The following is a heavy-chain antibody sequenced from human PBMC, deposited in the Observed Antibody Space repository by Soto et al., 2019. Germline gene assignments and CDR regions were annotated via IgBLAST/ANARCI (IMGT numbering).Heavy chain of an antibody. Sequence: SETLSLTCTVSGGSDSGDSFYGTWRRQPPGRALGWIGYIYRSGGTNYNPSLKSRVTISEDTSKNQFSLRSRSVTAADTDVNHSSKAPPSEAAGRVGHYFGLDVWGQGTPVTVSS. CDR2: IYRSGGT. CDR3: SKAPPSEAAGRVGHYFGLDV. V-gene: IGHV4-61*01. D-gene: IGHD6-25*01. CDR1: GGSDSGDSFY. J-gene: IGHJ6*02.